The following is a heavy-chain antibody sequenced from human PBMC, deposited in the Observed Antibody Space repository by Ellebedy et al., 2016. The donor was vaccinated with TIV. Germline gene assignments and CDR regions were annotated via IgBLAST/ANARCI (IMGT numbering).Heavy chain of an antibody. V-gene: IGHV3-7*02. CDR2: IKEDGSEK. Sequence: PGGSLRLSCAASGFTFSNYWMNRVRQAPGKGLEWVANIKEDGSEKYYADSVKGRFTISRDNAKNSLYLQMNSLRAEDTAVYYCASNPTELLLAFDIWGQGTMVTVSS. J-gene: IGHJ3*02. CDR1: GFTFSNYW. D-gene: IGHD1-7*01. CDR3: ASNPTELLLAFDI.